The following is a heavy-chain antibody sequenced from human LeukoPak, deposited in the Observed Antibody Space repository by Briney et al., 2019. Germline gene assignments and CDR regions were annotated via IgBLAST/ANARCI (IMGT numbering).Heavy chain of an antibody. CDR3: ARQYYDFWSGYYTNFDY. V-gene: IGHV5-51*01. D-gene: IGHD3-3*01. CDR1: GYSFTSYW. CDR2: IYPGDSDT. Sequence: GESLKISCQGSGYSFTSYWIGWVRQMPGKGLEWMGIIYPGDSDTRYSPSFQGQVTISADKSISTAYLQWSSLKASDTAMYYCARQYYDFWSGYYTNFDYWGQGTLVTVSS. J-gene: IGHJ4*02.